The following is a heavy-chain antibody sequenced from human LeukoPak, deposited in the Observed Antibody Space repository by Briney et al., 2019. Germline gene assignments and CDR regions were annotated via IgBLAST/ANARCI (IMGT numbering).Heavy chain of an antibody. J-gene: IGHJ6*02. Sequence: SETLSLTCAVYGGSFSGYYWSWIRQPPGKGLEWIGEINHSGSTNYNPSLKSRVTISVDTSKNQFSLKLSSVTAADTAVYYCARGSQLVGKYYYYYYGMDVWGQGTTVTVSS. V-gene: IGHV4-34*01. CDR3: ARGSQLVGKYYYYYYGMDV. D-gene: IGHD6-13*01. CDR2: INHSGST. CDR1: GGSFSGYY.